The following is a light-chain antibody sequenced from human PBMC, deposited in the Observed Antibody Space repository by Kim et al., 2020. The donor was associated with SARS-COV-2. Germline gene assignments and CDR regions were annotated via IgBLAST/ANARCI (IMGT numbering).Light chain of an antibody. Sequence: QSITICRTGTISDVVGYNYVSWYQQHPGKAPKLLIYDVSNRPSVVSNRFSGSKSGNTASLTISGLQAEDEADYYCSSYRSSDTVVFGGGTQLTVL. CDR3: SSYRSSDTVV. J-gene: IGLJ2*01. CDR2: DVS. CDR1: ISDVVGYNY. V-gene: IGLV2-14*03.